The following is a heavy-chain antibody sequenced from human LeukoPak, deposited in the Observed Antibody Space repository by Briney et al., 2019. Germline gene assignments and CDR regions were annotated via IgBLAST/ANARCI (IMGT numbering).Heavy chain of an antibody. CDR3: VRSPIGASAY. V-gene: IGHV1-2*02. CDR2: ISPNNGDT. Sequence: ASVKVSCKPSGYTFSDSYIHWVRQAPGVGLQWMGWISPNNGDTNYAEDSQGRVTMTRDTSIRTAYMELTRLTLNDTAVYYCVRSPIGASAYWGRGTLVTVSS. J-gene: IGHJ4*02. D-gene: IGHD3-10*01. CDR1: GYTFSDSY.